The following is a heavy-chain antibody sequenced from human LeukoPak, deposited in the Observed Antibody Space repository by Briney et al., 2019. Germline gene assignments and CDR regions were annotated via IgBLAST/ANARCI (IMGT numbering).Heavy chain of an antibody. D-gene: IGHD2-15*01. CDR2: ISSNGGST. CDR3: VKDLAVAATPILDY. V-gene: IGHV3-64D*06. Sequence: GGSLRLSCSASGFIFSSYAMHWVRQAPGKGLEYVSAISSNGGSTYYADSVKGRFTISRDNSKNTLYLQMSSLRAEDTAVYYCVKDLAVAATPILDYWGQGTLVTVSS. CDR1: GFIFSSYA. J-gene: IGHJ4*02.